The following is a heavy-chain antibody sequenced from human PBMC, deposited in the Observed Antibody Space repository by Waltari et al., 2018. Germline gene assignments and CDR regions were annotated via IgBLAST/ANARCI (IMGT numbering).Heavy chain of an antibody. CDR1: GFTFSDYW. J-gene: IGHJ4*02. V-gene: IGHV3-7*01. D-gene: IGHD3-9*01. CDR2: IKQDGSDI. CDR3: ARAYGSTGDFDL. Sequence: VQLVESGGGLVQPGGSLRLSCLVSGFTFSDYWMSWVRQAPGKGLEWVANIKQDGSDIYYADSVKGRFTISRDNPNNSMYLHMNNVRVEDTAVYFCARAYGSTGDFDLWGQGTLVTVSS.